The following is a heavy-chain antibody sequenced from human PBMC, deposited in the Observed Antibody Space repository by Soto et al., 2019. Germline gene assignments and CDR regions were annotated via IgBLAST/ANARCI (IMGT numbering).Heavy chain of an antibody. D-gene: IGHD6-13*01. J-gene: IGHJ6*03. CDR1: GFTFSSYW. V-gene: IGHV3-74*01. CDR2: INSDGSST. CDR3: ARVSCSWYRGYYYYYMDC. Sequence: GGSLRLSCAASGFTFSSYWMHWVRQAPGKGLVWVSRINSDGSSTSYADSVKGRFTISRDNAKDTLYLQMNSLRAEDTAVYYCARVSCSWYRGYYYYYMDCWGKGTTVTVSS.